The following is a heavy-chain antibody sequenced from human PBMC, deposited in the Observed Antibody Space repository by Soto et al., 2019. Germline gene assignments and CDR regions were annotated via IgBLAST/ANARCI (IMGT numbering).Heavy chain of an antibody. Sequence: EVQLVESGGGLVQPRGSLRLSCVGSGFRISNYFMSWVRQAPGKGLEWVANIKEDGSEKYYVESVKGRFTISRDNAKNSLYLQVNSLRDEDTAVYYCARPRFRGMDVWAQGTTVTVSS. CDR3: ARPRFRGMDV. J-gene: IGHJ6*02. CDR2: IKEDGSEK. V-gene: IGHV3-7*03. CDR1: GFRISNYF. D-gene: IGHD3-10*01.